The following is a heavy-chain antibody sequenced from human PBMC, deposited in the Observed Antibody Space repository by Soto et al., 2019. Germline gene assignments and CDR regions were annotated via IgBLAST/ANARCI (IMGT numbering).Heavy chain of an antibody. V-gene: IGHV2-5*02. CDR3: AYLPCSGGSCYWFSYSGMDV. D-gene: IGHD2-15*01. CDR2: IYWDDDK. CDR1: GFSLSTSGVG. Sequence: QITLKESGPTLVKPTQTLTLTCTFSGFSLSTSGVGVAWIRQPPGKALEWLAFIYWDDDKRYRPSLETRLTITKDTSKNQVVLTMTNVDSVDTATYYCAYLPCSGGSCYWFSYSGMDVWGQGTTVIVSS. J-gene: IGHJ6*02.